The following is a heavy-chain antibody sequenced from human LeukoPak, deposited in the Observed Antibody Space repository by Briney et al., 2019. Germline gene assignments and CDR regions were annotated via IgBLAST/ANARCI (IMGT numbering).Heavy chain of an antibody. CDR3: ARDHQGYCSGGSCTYFDY. Sequence: GGSLRLSCAASGFSFSSYSMNWVRQAPGKGLEWVSSISGSSSYIYYADSVKGRFTISRDNAKNSLYLQMNSLRAEDTAVYYCARDHQGYCSGGSCTYFDYWGQGTLLTVSS. CDR2: ISGSSSYI. V-gene: IGHV3-21*01. J-gene: IGHJ4*02. D-gene: IGHD2-15*01. CDR1: GFSFSSYS.